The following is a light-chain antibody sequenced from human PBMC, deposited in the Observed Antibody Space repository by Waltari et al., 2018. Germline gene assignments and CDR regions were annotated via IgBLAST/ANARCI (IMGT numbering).Light chain of an antibody. Sequence: DIVVTQSPDSLSASVGDRVTITFRASQTISIYLSWYQQKPGKAPKLLIYVASSLQTGVPSRFSGSGSGTDFSLTISSLQPEDFATYYCQQSYTTAYTFGQGTKLEIK. CDR1: QTISIY. V-gene: IGKV1-39*01. CDR2: VAS. CDR3: QQSYTTAYT. J-gene: IGKJ2*01.